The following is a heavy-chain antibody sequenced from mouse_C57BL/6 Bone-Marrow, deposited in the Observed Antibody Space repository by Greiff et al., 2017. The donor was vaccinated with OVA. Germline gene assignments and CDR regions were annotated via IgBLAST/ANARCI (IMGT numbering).Heavy chain of an antibody. J-gene: IGHJ1*03. CDR3: AREVYYDYDGYWYFDV. CDR2: INPSTGGT. D-gene: IGHD2-4*01. Sequence: LQQSGPELVKPGASVKISCKASGYSFTGYYMHWVKQSSEKSLEWIGEINPSTGGTSYNQKFKGKATLTVDKSSSTAYMQLKSLTSEDSAVYYCAREVYYDYDGYWYFDVWGTGTTVTVSS. V-gene: IGHV1-43*01. CDR1: GYSFTGYY.